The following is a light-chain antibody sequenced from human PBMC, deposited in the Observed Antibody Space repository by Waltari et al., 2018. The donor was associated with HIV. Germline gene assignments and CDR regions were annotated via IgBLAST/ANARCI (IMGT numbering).Light chain of an antibody. J-gene: IGKJ2*01. CDR3: QQYDSGPRGIT. CDR2: EAA. CDR1: QSISAK. V-gene: IGKV3-15*01. Sequence: EIVMTQSPPTLSVSPGQRGTLPCRPSQSISAKVAWYQQRPGQAPRLLIYEAATRPTDIPAMFSGSGSGTEFTLTISSLQSEDFATYFCQQYDSGPRGITFGQGTMLEIK.